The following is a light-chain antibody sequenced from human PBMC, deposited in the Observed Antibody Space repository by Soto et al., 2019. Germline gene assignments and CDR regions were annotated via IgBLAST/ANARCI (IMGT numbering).Light chain of an antibody. CDR2: AAS. V-gene: IGKV3-15*01. J-gene: IGKJ5*01. CDR3: QQHNNWIT. Sequence: EIVITQSPATLSVSPLEIAILSFMASQSISINIAWYQQKPGQAPRLLIYAASNRATGVPARFSGSWSGTEFTLTISSLQSEDFAVYYCQQHNNWITFGQGTRLEIK. CDR1: QSISIN.